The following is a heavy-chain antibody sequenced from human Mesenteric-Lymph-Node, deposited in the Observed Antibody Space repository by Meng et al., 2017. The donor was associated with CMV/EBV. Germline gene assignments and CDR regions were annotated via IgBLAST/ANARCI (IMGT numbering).Heavy chain of an antibody. CDR2: ISWNSGTI. D-gene: IGHD2-2*01. CDR1: GFTFNDYT. Sequence: GGSLRLSCAASGFTFNDYTMHWVRQAPGKGLEWVSSISWNSGTIPYADSVRGRFTISRDNAKNSLYLQMNSLRAEDTAVYYCAKVSGYCSSTSCYVENYGMDVWGQGTTVTVSS. J-gene: IGHJ6*02. CDR3: AKVSGYCSSTSCYVENYGMDV. V-gene: IGHV3-9*01.